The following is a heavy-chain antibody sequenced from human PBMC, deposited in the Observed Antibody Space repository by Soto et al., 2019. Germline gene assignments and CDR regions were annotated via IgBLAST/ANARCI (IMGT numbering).Heavy chain of an antibody. J-gene: IGHJ4*02. Sequence: QLQLRESGPGLVKPSETLSLTCSVSGGSISSRTFWWAWLRQPPGKGLEWIGDMYYSGSSYSSPSLKSRVTLSVDTSKNHWSLKLHSVTASDTAVYYCARHPRDDYNYGGSGIFDYWGQGTLVTVSS. CDR3: ARHPRDDYNYGGSGIFDY. D-gene: IGHD4-4*01. V-gene: IGHV4-39*01. CDR2: MYYSGSS. CDR1: GGSISSRTFW.